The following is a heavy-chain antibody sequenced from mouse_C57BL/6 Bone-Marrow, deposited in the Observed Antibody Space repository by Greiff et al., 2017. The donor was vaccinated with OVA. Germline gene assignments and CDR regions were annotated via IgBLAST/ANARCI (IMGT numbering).Heavy chain of an antibody. CDR3: ANNYGSSYYYAMDY. J-gene: IGHJ4*01. Sequence: EVKLVESGGGLVQPGGSLKLSCAASGFTFSDYYMYWVRQTPEKRLEWVAYISNGGGSTYYPDTVQGRFTISRDNAKNTLYLQMSRLKSEDTAMYYCANNYGSSYYYAMDYWGQGTSVTVSS. CDR2: ISNGGGST. CDR1: GFTFSDYY. V-gene: IGHV5-12*01. D-gene: IGHD1-1*01.